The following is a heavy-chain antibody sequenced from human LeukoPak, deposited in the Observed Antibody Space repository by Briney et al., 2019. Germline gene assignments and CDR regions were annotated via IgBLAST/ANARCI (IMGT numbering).Heavy chain of an antibody. D-gene: IGHD6-19*01. V-gene: IGHV3-48*04. CDR3: AREIVSAVAGNFDY. CDR2: ISNTDETR. Sequence: PGGSLRLSCAASGFTFSYYPMNWVRQAPGKGLEWVSYISNTDETRTYADSVKGRFTISRDNAKTSLHLEMNSLRAEDTAVYYCAREIVSAVAGNFDYWGQGTLVTVSS. CDR1: GFTFSYYP. J-gene: IGHJ4*02.